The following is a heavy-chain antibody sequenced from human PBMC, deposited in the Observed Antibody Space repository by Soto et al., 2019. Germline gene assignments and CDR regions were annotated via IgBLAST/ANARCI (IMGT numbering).Heavy chain of an antibody. CDR3: ARGSTDSYPGSRIFDF. CDR2: ITDTGGDA. Sequence: GGSLRLSCVASGLTFGSRAMTWVRQAPGEGLQWVSTITDTGGDAKYADSVRGRFIISRDNSKKTLYLQMTSLTAEDSAMYYCARGSTDSYPGSRIFDFWGRGTLVTVSS. J-gene: IGHJ4*02. V-gene: IGHV3-23*01. D-gene: IGHD3-10*01. CDR1: GLTFGSRA.